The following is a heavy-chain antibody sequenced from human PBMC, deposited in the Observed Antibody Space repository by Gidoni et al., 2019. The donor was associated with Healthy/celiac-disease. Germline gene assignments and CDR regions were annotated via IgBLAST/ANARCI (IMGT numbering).Heavy chain of an antibody. J-gene: IGHJ6*02. CDR2: ISAYNGNT. D-gene: IGHD2-2*01. CDR3: ARAPFVVVPAATSYYYYGMDV. V-gene: IGHV1-18*01. Sequence: QVQLVQSGAEVKKPGDSVKVSCKASGYTFTSYGISWVRQAPGQGLEWMGWISAYNGNTNYAQKLQGRVTMTTDTSTSTAYMELRSLRSDDTAVYYCARAPFVVVPAATSYYYYGMDVWGQGTTVTVSS. CDR1: GYTFTSYG.